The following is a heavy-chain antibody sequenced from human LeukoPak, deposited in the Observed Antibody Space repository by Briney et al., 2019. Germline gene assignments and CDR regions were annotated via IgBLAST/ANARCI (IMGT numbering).Heavy chain of an antibody. CDR2: IIPILGIA. Sequence: GASVKVSCKASGGTFSSYAISWVRQAPGQGLEWMGRIIPILGIANYAQKFQGRVTITADESTSTAYMELSSLRSEDTAVYYCAASQTERYFDWLFFDYWGQGTLVTVSS. J-gene: IGHJ4*02. CDR3: AASQTERYFDWLFFDY. CDR1: GGTFSSYA. D-gene: IGHD3-9*01. V-gene: IGHV1-69*04.